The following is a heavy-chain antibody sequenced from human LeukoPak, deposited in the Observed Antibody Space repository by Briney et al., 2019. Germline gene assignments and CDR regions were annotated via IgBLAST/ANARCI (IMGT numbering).Heavy chain of an antibody. J-gene: IGHJ4*02. D-gene: IGHD3-22*01. V-gene: IGHV3-48*01. CDR2: ISGSSTTI. CDR3: ARVSRVYYDSSGYPY. CDR1: GFTFSSYA. Sequence: GGSLRLSCAASGFTFSSYAMSWVRQAPGKGLEWISYISGSSTTINYADSVKGRFTISRDDAKNSLYLQMNSLRVEDTAVYYCARVSRVYYDSSGYPYWGQGTLVTVSS.